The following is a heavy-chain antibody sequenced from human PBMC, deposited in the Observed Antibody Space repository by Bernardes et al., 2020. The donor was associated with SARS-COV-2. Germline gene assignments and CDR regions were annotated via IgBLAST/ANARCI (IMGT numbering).Heavy chain of an antibody. CDR3: ASTGSGWFDY. Sequence: GGSLRLSCAASGFTFDDYAMHWVRQAPGKGLEWVSGISWNSGSIGYADSVKGRFTISRDNAKNSLYLQMNSLRAEDTALYYCASTGSGWFDYWGQGTLVTVSS. CDR2: ISWNSGSI. J-gene: IGHJ4*02. V-gene: IGHV3-9*01. CDR1: GFTFDDYA. D-gene: IGHD6-19*01.